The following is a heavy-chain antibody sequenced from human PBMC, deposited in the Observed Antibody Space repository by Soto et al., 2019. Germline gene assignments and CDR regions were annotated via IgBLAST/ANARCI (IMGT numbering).Heavy chain of an antibody. CDR1: GGSFSGYY. J-gene: IGHJ3*02. V-gene: IGHV3-11*01. Sequence: LSLTCAVYGGSFSGYYWSWIRQPPGKGLEWVSYISSSGSTIYYADAVKGRFTISRDNAKNSLYLQMNSLRAEDTAVYYCARDGGYSSGWYRAFDIWGQGTMVTVS. CDR2: ISSSGSTI. CDR3: ARDGGYSSGWYRAFDI. D-gene: IGHD6-19*01.